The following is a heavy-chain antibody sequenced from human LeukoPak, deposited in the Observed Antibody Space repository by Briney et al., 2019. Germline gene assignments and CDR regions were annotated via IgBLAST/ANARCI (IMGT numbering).Heavy chain of an antibody. CDR3: ARARAYGSGSLKRYFDH. D-gene: IGHD3-10*01. CDR1: GGSISSYY. CDR2: IYYSGST. Sequence: SETLSLTCTVSGGSISSYYWSWIRQPPGRGLEWIGYIYYSGSTNYNPSLKSRVTISVDTSKNQFSLKLSSVTAADTAVYYCARARAYGSGSLKRYFDHWGQGTLVTVSS. V-gene: IGHV4-59*01. J-gene: IGHJ4*02.